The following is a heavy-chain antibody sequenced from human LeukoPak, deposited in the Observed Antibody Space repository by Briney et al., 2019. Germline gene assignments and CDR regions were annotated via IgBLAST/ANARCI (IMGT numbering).Heavy chain of an antibody. CDR3: AKEFSRTTVTTADAFDI. V-gene: IGHV3-23*01. CDR1: GFTFSSYA. CDR2: ISGSGGST. Sequence: GGSLRLSCAASGFTFSSYAMSWVRQAPGKGLEWVSAISGSGGSTYYADSVKGRFTISRDNSKNTLYLQMNSLRAEDTAVYYCAKEFSRTTVTTADAFDIWGQGTMVTVSS. J-gene: IGHJ3*02. D-gene: IGHD4-17*01.